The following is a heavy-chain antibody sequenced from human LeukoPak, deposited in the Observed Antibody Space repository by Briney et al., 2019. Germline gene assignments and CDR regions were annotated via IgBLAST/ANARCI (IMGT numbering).Heavy chain of an antibody. J-gene: IGHJ4*02. CDR3: ASGDCGGDCYPHY. Sequence: ASVKVSCKASGYTFTGYYMHWVRQAPGQGLEWMGWINPNSGGTNYAQKFQGRVTMTRDTSISTAYMELSGLRSDDTAVYYCASGDCGGDCYPHYWGQGTLVTVSS. CDR1: GYTFTGYY. CDR2: INPNSGGT. V-gene: IGHV1-2*02. D-gene: IGHD2-21*02.